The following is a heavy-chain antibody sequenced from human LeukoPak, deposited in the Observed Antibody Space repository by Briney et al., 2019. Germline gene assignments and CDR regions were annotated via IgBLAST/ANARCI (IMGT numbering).Heavy chain of an antibody. CDR1: GFTFRSYW. V-gene: IGHV3-7*01. D-gene: IGHD2/OR15-2a*01. J-gene: IGHJ4*02. Sequence: GGSLRLSCAASGFTFRSYWMSWVRQAPGKGLEWLGHVNQEASRTDHADSVKGRFTISRDNSRNLLYLHMSSLRAEDTAVYYCAKYLSRAFDSWGQGILVSVSS. CDR2: VNQEASRT. CDR3: AKYLSRAFDS.